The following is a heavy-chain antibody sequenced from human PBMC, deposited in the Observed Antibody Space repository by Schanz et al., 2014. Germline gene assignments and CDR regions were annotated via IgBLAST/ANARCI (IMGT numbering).Heavy chain of an antibody. CDR2: IWYDGSNE. CDR3: ARDHQWLARYYMDV. V-gene: IGHV3-33*01. CDR1: GFTFSNHG. J-gene: IGHJ6*03. Sequence: VQLVQSGGGLVQPGGSLRLSCAASGFTFSNHGMHWVRQSPGKGLEWVALIWYDGSNEYYADSVKGRFTISRDNPKKTLYLQMNSLRAEDTAVYYCARDHQWLARYYMDVWGKGTTVTVSS. D-gene: IGHD6-19*01.